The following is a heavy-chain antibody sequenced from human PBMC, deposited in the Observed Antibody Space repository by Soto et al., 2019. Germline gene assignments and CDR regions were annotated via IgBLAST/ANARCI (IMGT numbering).Heavy chain of an antibody. D-gene: IGHD3-9*01. V-gene: IGHV3-23*01. J-gene: IGHJ4*02. CDR1: GFTPTTTP. Sequence: EVQLLESGGGLVLPGGSLTLSCAGSGFTPTTTPLSWVRQPPGKGLEWVTTISGTASRTYYVDSVKGRFFISRDNSKNTVTLQMNNLTLVDTAVYYCSTSFRYFDNCGQGTRVTVSS. CDR3: STSFRYFDN. CDR2: ISGTASRT.